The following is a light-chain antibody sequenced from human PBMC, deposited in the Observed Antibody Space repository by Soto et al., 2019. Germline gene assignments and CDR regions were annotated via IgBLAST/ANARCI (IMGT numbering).Light chain of an antibody. CDR1: QSVSSN. Sequence: EIVMTQSPATLSVSPGERATLSCRASQSVSSNLAWYQQKHGQAPRLLIYGASTRATGLPDRISGSGSGTEFTLTISSLQSEDSALYYCQQYNDWPLTFGGGTKVESK. CDR3: QQYNDWPLT. CDR2: GAS. V-gene: IGKV3-15*01. J-gene: IGKJ4*01.